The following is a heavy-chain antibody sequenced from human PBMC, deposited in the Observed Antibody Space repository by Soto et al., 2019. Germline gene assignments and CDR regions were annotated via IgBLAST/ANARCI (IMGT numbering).Heavy chain of an antibody. CDR1: GYTFTSYG. D-gene: IGHD3-3*01. Sequence: ASVKVSCKASGYTFTSYGISWVRQAPGQGLEWMGWISAYNGNTNYAQKLQGRVTMTTDTSTSTAYMELRSLRSDDTAVYYCAREYDFWSGYPKNWFDPWGQGTLVTVSS. V-gene: IGHV1-18*01. CDR2: ISAYNGNT. J-gene: IGHJ5*02. CDR3: AREYDFWSGYPKNWFDP.